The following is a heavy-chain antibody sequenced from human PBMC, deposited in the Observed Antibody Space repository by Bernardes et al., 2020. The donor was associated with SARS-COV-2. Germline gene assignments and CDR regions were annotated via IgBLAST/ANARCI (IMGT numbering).Heavy chain of an antibody. CDR1: GYTFTGYY. Sequence: ASVKVSCKASGYTFTGYYMHWVRQAPGQGLEWMGWINPNSGGTNYAQKFQGRVTMTRDTSISTAYMELSRLRSDDTAVYYCARVYFDWAEYYFDYWGQGTLVTVSS. V-gene: IGHV1-2*02. CDR2: INPNSGGT. CDR3: ARVYFDWAEYYFDY. D-gene: IGHD3-9*01. J-gene: IGHJ4*02.